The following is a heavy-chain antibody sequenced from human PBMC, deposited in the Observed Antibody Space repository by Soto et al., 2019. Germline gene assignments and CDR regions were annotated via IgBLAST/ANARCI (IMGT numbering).Heavy chain of an antibody. J-gene: IGHJ4*02. Sequence: QVQLVESGGGVVQPGRSLRLSCAASAFIFTGYGMHWVRQAPGKGLEWVAVVRHDGSNTYYADSVKGRFIISRDNPKNPLYLQMNSLRAEDTAVYYCARDGVGATTYFGYFDYWGQGTRATVSS. V-gene: IGHV3-33*01. CDR2: VRHDGSNT. CDR3: ARDGVGATTYFGYFDY. D-gene: IGHD1-26*01. CDR1: AFIFTGYG.